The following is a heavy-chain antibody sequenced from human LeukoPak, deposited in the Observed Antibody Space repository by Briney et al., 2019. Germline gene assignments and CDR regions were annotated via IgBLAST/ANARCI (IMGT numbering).Heavy chain of an antibody. CDR1: GGSISSGDYY. CDR2: IYYSGST. Sequence: SETLSLTCTVSGGSISSGDYYWSWIRQHPGKGLEWIGYIYYSGSTYYNPSLKSRVTMSVDTSESQFSLKLGSVTAADTAVYYCARDLPYSSGWYGFDHWGQGTLVTVSS. V-gene: IGHV4-31*03. J-gene: IGHJ4*02. CDR3: ARDLPYSSGWYGFDH. D-gene: IGHD6-19*01.